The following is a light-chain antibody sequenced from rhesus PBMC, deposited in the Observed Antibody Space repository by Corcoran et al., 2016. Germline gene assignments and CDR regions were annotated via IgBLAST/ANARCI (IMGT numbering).Light chain of an antibody. Sequence: EIVVTQSPATLSLSPGERATLSCRASQSVDSYLAWYQQKPGQAPRLLIDGASSRATGIPDRFSGNWSWTDFTLTISSLEPEDVGVYYCQQSSDFWTFGQGTKVEIK. CDR1: QSVDSY. J-gene: IGKJ1*01. CDR3: QQSSDFWT. V-gene: IGKV3-24*04. CDR2: GAS.